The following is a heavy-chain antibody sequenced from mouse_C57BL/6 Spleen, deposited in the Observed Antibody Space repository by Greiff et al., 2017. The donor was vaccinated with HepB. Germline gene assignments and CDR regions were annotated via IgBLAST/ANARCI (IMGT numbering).Heavy chain of an antibody. CDR3: ASADYSNFWFAY. D-gene: IGHD2-5*01. Sequence: EVKLVESGGGLVKPGGSLKLSCAASGFTFSDYGMHWVRQAPEKGLEWVAYISSGSSTIYYADTVKGRFTISRDNAKNTLFLQMTSLRSEDTAMYYCASADYSNFWFAYWGQGTLVTVSA. V-gene: IGHV5-17*01. J-gene: IGHJ3*01. CDR1: GFTFSDYG. CDR2: ISSGSSTI.